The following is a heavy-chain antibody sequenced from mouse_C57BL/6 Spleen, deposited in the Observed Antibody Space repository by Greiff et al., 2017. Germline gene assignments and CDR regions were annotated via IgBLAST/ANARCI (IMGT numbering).Heavy chain of an antibody. CDR1: GFTFSSYA. Sequence: EVKLMESGGGLVKPGGSLKLSCAASGFTFSSYAMSWVRQTPEKRLEWVATISDGGSYTYYPDNVKGRFTISRDNAKNNLYLQMSHLKSEDTAMYYCARDRGNFAYWGQGTLVTVSA. D-gene: IGHD2-1*01. J-gene: IGHJ3*01. CDR2: ISDGGSYT. V-gene: IGHV5-4*01. CDR3: ARDRGNFAY.